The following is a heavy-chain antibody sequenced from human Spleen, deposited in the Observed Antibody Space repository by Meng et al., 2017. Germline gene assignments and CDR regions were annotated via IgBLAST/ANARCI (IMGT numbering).Heavy chain of an antibody. CDR2: MSHSGST. Sequence: QGQLQESGPGLVKPSGTLSLTCAVSGGSISSSNWWTWVRQPPGKGLDWIGEMSHSGSTNYNLSLKSRVTISLDESKNQFSLKLTSVTAADTAVYHCLRGSGGSVWGQGTLVTVSS. CDR1: GGSISSSNW. CDR3: LRGSGGSV. D-gene: IGHD3-10*01. J-gene: IGHJ1*01. V-gene: IGHV4-4*02.